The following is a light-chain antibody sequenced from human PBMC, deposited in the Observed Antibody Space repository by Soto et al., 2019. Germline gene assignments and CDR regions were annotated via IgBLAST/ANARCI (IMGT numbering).Light chain of an antibody. V-gene: IGLV1-44*01. CDR1: NSNIGSNT. CDR3: AAWDDILNGWL. CDR2: SNN. J-gene: IGLJ3*02. Sequence: QPVLTQPPSASGTPGQRVTISCSGSNSNIGSNTVNWYQQLPGTAPKLLIYSNNQLPSGVPDRFSGSTSGTSASLAISGLQSEDEADYYCAAWDDILNGWLFGGGTKLTVL.